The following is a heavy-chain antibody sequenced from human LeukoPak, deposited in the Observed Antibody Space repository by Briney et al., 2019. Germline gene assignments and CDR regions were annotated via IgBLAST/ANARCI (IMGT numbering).Heavy chain of an antibody. CDR3: ARAWELMVYAMDV. CDR1: GYSFTYHY. J-gene: IGHJ6*04. CDR2: INPSDGST. D-gene: IGHD2-8*01. Sequence: GASVKVSCKASGYSFTYHYMHWLRQAPGQGLEWIGIINPSDGSTTYAQKFQGRVTMTRDMSTSTVYMELSSLRSEDTAVYYCARAWELMVYAMDVWGKGTTVTVSS. V-gene: IGHV1-46*01.